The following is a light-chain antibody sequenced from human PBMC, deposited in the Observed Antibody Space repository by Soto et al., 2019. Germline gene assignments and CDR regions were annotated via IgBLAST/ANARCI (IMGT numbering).Light chain of an antibody. J-gene: IGKJ1*01. V-gene: IGKV1-12*01. CDR3: QQANSFLGT. CDR2: AAS. CDR1: QSISIW. Sequence: DIQMTQSPSTLSASVGDRVTITCRASQSISIWLAWYQQKPGKAPKLLIYAASSLQSGVPSRFSGSGSGTDFTLTISSLQPEDFATYYCQQANSFLGTFGQGTKVDIK.